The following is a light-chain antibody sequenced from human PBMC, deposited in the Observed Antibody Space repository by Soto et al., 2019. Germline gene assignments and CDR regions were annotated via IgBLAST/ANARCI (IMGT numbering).Light chain of an antibody. Sequence: QSALTQPASVSGSPGQSITISCSGTSSDVGSYDHVAWYQQFPGKTPKLVIYEVSNRPSGVSSRFSGSKSGNTASLTISGLQAEAEADYYCISYTGSSPSYVFGSGTKVTVL. CDR1: SSDVGSYDH. CDR2: EVS. V-gene: IGLV2-14*01. CDR3: ISYTGSSPSYV. J-gene: IGLJ1*01.